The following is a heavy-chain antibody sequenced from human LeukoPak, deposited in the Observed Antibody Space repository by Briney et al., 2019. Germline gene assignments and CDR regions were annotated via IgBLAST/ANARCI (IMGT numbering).Heavy chain of an antibody. CDR2: ISYDGSNK. CDR1: GFTFSSYG. D-gene: IGHD1-26*01. J-gene: IGHJ4*02. CDR3: AKGPYSGSLDY. Sequence: GRPLRLSCAASGFTFSSYGMHWVRQAPGKGLEWVAVISYDGSNKYYADSVKGRFTISRDNSKNTLYLQMNSLRAEDTAVYYCAKGPYSGSLDYWGQGTLVTVSS. V-gene: IGHV3-30*18.